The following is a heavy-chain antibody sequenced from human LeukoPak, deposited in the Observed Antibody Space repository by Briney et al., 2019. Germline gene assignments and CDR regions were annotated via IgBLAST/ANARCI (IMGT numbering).Heavy chain of an antibody. CDR3: ARDSRRELLHAFDI. CDR1: GGSISTYY. CDR2: IDYSAST. V-gene: IGHV4-59*01. J-gene: IGHJ3*02. Sequence: SETLSLTCTVSGGSISTYYWSWIRQPPGKGLEWIAYIDYSASTNYNPSLKSRVTISVDTSKNQFSLKLSSVTAADTAVYYCARDSRRELLHAFDIWGQGTMVTVSS. D-gene: IGHD1-26*01.